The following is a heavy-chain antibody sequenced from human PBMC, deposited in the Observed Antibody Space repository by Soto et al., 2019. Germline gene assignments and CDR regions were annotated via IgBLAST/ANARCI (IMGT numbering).Heavy chain of an antibody. CDR3: ARIPPSSGSHWYFDL. V-gene: IGHV2-70*01. D-gene: IGHD1-26*01. Sequence: SGPTLVNPTQTLTLTCTFSGFSLSTSGMCVSWIRQPPGKALEWLALIDWDDDKYYSTSLKTRLTISKDTSKNQVVLTMTNMDPVDTATYYCARIPPSSGSHWYFDLWRRGTLVTVSS. J-gene: IGHJ2*01. CDR1: GFSLSTSGMC. CDR2: IDWDDDK.